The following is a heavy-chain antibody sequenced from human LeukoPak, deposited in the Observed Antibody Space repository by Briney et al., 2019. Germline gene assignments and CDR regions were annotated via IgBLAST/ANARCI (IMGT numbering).Heavy chain of an antibody. CDR1: GFSFSSYA. D-gene: IGHD2-15*01. Sequence: GGSLRLSCATSGFSFSSYAMSWVRQAPGKGLEWVSAMSSSDDGRYYAASVRGRFTISRDTSRSTLYLQMNSLRAEDAAVFYCAKAPVTSCRGAFCYPFDYWGQGTLVTVSS. V-gene: IGHV3-23*01. J-gene: IGHJ4*02. CDR3: AKAPVTSCRGAFCYPFDY. CDR2: MSSSDDGR.